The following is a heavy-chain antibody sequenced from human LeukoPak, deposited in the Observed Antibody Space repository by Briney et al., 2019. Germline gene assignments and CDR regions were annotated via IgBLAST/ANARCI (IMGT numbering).Heavy chain of an antibody. J-gene: IGHJ4*02. CDR1: GFTFSRYG. Sequence: GGSLRLSCAASGFTFSRYGMHWVRQAPGKGLEWVAVIWYDGSNRQYVDSVKGRFTTSRDNSKNTLYLQMNSLRADDTAVYYCARDFGFSPSSGYSFDYWGQGTLVTVSS. D-gene: IGHD3-22*01. V-gene: IGHV3-33*01. CDR2: IWYDGSNR. CDR3: ARDFGFSPSSGYSFDY.